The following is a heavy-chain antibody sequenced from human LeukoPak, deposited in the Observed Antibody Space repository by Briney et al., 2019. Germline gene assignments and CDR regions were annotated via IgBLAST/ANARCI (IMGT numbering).Heavy chain of an antibody. J-gene: IGHJ4*02. Sequence: GGSLRLSCAASGFTFDDYGMSWVRQAPGKGMEWVSGINWNGGSTGYADSLKGRFTIYTDNAKNSLFLQMNSLRAEDTALYYCARDFGGYYNDYWGQGTLVTVSS. V-gene: IGHV3-20*04. CDR2: INWNGGST. CDR3: ARDFGGYYNDY. CDR1: GFTFDDYG. D-gene: IGHD3-22*01.